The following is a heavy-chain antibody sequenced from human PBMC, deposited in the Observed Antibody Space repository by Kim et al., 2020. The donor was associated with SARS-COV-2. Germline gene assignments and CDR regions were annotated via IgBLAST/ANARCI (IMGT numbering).Heavy chain of an antibody. D-gene: IGHD2-2*01. Sequence: GGSLRLSCAASGFTFSSYWMTWVRQAPGKGLEWVANIKEDGSEKYYVDSVKGRFTLSRDNAKNLLYLQMNSLRAEDTAVYYCARGGTRTSWGTGPWVQGNLVTVSS. V-gene: IGHV3-7*01. J-gene: IGHJ4*02. CDR2: IKEDGSEK. CDR3: ARGGTRTSWGTGP. CDR1: GFTFSSYW.